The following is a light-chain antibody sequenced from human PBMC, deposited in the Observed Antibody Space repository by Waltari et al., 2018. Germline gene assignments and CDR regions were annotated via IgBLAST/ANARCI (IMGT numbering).Light chain of an antibody. CDR3: SSYTSSSTLV. V-gene: IGLV2-14*01. J-gene: IGLJ2*01. CDR1: SSAVGGYTY. Sequence: QSALTQPASVSGSPGQSITIPCTGTSSAVGGYTYVSWYQQHPGKAPKLMIYEVSNRPSGVSNRFSGSKSGNTASLTISGLQAEDEADYYCSSYTSSSTLVFGGGTKLTVL. CDR2: EVS.